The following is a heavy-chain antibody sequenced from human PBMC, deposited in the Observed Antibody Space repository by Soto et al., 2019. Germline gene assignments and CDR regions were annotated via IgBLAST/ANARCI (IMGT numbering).Heavy chain of an antibody. J-gene: IGHJ4*02. CDR3: AREQYNWKL. CDR1: GVSITPYY. V-gene: IGHV4-59*01. D-gene: IGHD1-20*01. CDR2: VYHTENT. Sequence: QVQLQESGPGLVKPSETLSLTCTVSGVSITPYYWTWIRHPPGKGLEWIGYVYHTENTYYNPSLKSRVTISLDTSKNQVSLRLKSVTAADTAVYYCAREQYNWKLWGQGTLVTVSS.